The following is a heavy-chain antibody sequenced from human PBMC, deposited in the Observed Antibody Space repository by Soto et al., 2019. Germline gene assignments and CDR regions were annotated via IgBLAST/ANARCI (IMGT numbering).Heavy chain of an antibody. J-gene: IGHJ6*04. D-gene: IGHD2-21*02. Sequence: SVKVSCKASGGTFSSYAISWVRQAPGQGLEWMGGIIPIFGTANYAQKFQGRVTITADESTSTAYMELSSLRSEDTAVYYCARVVVVTAIGPLYYGRDVWGKGTTVTVSS. V-gene: IGHV1-69*13. CDR1: GGTFSSYA. CDR3: ARVVVVTAIGPLYYGRDV. CDR2: IIPIFGTA.